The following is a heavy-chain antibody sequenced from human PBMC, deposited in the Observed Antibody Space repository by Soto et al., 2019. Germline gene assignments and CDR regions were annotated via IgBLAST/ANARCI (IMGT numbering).Heavy chain of an antibody. Sequence: QITLKESGPTLVKPTQTLTLTCTVSGFSLMTNGVGVGWFRQPPGQALEWLALIYRDDDKRYRPSPKSRVTIAKDSYKNQVVLTMTSMDPVDTATYYCAHTATSGPRWETFNYWGQGTLVTVS. CDR2: IYRDDDK. D-gene: IGHD1-26*01. J-gene: IGHJ4*02. CDR1: GFSLMTNGVG. CDR3: AHTATSGPRWETFNY. V-gene: IGHV2-5*02.